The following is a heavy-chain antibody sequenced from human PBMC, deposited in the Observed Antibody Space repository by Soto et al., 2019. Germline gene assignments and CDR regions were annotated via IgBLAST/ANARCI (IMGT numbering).Heavy chain of an antibody. V-gene: IGHV5-51*01. D-gene: IGHD6-19*01. CDR2: IQPRDSDT. CDR3: VRNSIGVAGTFDH. J-gene: IGHJ4*02. CDR1: GYSFTSYW. Sequence: GEYLKIYWKGSGYSFTSYWIGWVRQMPGKGLEWMGIIQPRDSDTRYSPSFQGQVTISADKSTSTAYLQWSSLKASDTAMYYIVRNSIGVAGTFDHWCQGLRVTVSS.